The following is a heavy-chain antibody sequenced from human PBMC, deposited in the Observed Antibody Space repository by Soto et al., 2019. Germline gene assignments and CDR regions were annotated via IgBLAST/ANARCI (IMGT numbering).Heavy chain of an antibody. CDR3: AEGSIEYSASVDN. CDR1: GFTFSSYA. V-gene: IGHV3-23*01. CDR2: ISARGGSS. J-gene: IGHJ4*02. D-gene: IGHD5-12*01. Sequence: DVQLLESGGGLVQPGGSLRLSCAASGFTFSSYAMVWVRQAPGKGLEWVAVISARGGSSYFADSVKGRFTLSRDNSKNVLSLEMNSLRAEDKAIYFCAEGSIEYSASVDNWGQGTLVVVSS.